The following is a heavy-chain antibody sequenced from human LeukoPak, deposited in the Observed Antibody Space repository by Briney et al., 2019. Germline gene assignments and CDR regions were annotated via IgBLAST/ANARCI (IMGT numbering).Heavy chain of an antibody. Sequence: GGSLRLSCAASGFTFSDYYMSWIRQAPGKGLEWVSYISSSGSTIYYADSVKGRFTISRDNAKNSLYLQMNSLRAEDTAVYYCARDPEVRGVIFGTAYYFDYWGQGTLVTVSS. D-gene: IGHD3-10*01. CDR1: GFTFSDYY. CDR2: ISSSGSTI. J-gene: IGHJ4*02. CDR3: ARDPEVRGVIFGTAYYFDY. V-gene: IGHV3-11*01.